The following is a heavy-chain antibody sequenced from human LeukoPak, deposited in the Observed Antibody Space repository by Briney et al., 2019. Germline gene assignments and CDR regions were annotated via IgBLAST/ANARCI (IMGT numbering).Heavy chain of an antibody. CDR3: AKQGCTSATCYLNC. CDR1: GFTFSSYA. D-gene: IGHD2-2*01. V-gene: IGHV3-23*01. Sequence: PGGSLRLSCAASGFTFSSYAISWVRQAPGKGLEWVSGLSGSGGSTFYADSVRGRFTISRDNSKSTLYLQMDSLRAEDTAMYYCAKQGCTSATCYLNCWGQRTLVTVSS. CDR2: LSGSGGST. J-gene: IGHJ4*02.